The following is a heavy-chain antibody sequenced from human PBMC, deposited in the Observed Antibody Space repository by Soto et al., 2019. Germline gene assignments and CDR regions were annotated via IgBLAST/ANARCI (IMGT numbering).Heavy chain of an antibody. CDR1: GGTFSSYA. J-gene: IGHJ6*02. D-gene: IGHD2-2*01. V-gene: IGHV1-69*06. CDR2: IIPIFGTA. Sequence: GASVKVSCKASGGTFSSYAISWARQAPGQGLEWMGGIIPIFGTANYAQKFQGRVTITADKSTSTAYMELSSLRSEDTAVYYCARDWGTCSSTSCPYYYYGMDVWGQGTTVTVSS. CDR3: ARDWGTCSSTSCPYYYYGMDV.